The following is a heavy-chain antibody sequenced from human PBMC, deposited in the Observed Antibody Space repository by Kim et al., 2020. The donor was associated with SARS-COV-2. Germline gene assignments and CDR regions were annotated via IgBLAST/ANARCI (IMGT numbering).Heavy chain of an antibody. V-gene: IGHV4-39*07. J-gene: IGHJ6*02. CDR1: GGSISSSSYY. CDR2: IYYSGST. CDR3: ARENLDYYGSGVASYYYYGRDV. Sequence: SETLSLTCTVSGGSISSSSYYWGWIRQPPGKGLEWIGSIYYSGSTYYNPSLKSLVTISVDTSKNQFSLKLSSVTAADTAVYYCARENLDYYGSGVASYYYYGRDVWGRVSTVTDSS. D-gene: IGHD3-10*01.